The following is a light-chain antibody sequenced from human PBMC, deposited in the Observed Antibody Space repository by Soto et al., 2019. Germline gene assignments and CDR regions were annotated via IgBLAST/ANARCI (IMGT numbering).Light chain of an antibody. Sequence: EIVLAQYRATLCVSPGACVTLSCRASQIFISNLAWYQQKPGQAPRLLIYGASTRATGIPARFSGSGSGTEFTLTFSSLQSEDFAVYYCQQYNNWPQTFGQGTKVDIK. CDR3: QQYNNWPQT. V-gene: IGKV3-15*01. CDR1: QIFISN. CDR2: GAS. J-gene: IGKJ1*01.